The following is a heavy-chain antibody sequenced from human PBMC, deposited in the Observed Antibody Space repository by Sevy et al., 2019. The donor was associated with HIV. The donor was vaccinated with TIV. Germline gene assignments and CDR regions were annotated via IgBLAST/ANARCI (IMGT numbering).Heavy chain of an antibody. CDR3: APESYFYDTTTFPANEY. D-gene: IGHD3-22*01. CDR1: GFTFSSFG. CDR2: ISHSTNTR. V-gene: IGHV3-48*01. Sequence: GGSLRLSCAASGFTFSSFGMNWVRQAPGKGLEWISYISHSTNTRLYAASVTGRFSISRDNARNSLYLQMNSLRAEDTAVYYCAPESYFYDTTTFPANEYWGRGTLVTVSS. J-gene: IGHJ4*02.